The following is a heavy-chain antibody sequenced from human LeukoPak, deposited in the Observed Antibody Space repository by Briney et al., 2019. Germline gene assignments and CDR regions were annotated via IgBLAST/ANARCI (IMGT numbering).Heavy chain of an antibody. D-gene: IGHD2-15*01. Sequence: ASVKVSCKASGYTFTAYYIHWVRQAPGQGLEWMGWINPNSGDTNYAQKFQGRVTMTRDTSISTAYMGLSRLRSDDTAVYYCARVYSQGYYYYYMDVWGKGTTVTVSS. CDR3: ARVYSQGYYYYYMDV. J-gene: IGHJ6*03. V-gene: IGHV1-2*02. CDR2: INPNSGDT. CDR1: GYTFTAYY.